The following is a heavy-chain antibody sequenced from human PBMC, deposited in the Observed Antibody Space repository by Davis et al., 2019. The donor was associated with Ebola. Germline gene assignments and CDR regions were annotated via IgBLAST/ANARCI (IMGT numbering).Heavy chain of an antibody. CDR1: GFTFDDYT. CDR3: VKDKGTIVTTYLDY. Sequence: PGGSLRLSCAASGFTFDDYTMHWVRQIPGKGLEWVSLVLWDGSTTFYADSVKGRFTISRDNSKNSLSLQMHSLRTEDTALYYCVKDKGTIVTTYLDYWGQGTLVTVSS. J-gene: IGHJ4*02. V-gene: IGHV3-43*01. CDR2: VLWDGSTT. D-gene: IGHD5-12*01.